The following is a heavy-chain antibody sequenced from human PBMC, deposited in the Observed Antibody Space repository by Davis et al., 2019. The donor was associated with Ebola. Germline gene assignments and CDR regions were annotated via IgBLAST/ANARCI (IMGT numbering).Heavy chain of an antibody. D-gene: IGHD5-18*01. CDR1: GFTFSSYG. CDR3: AKAPWIQLYFDY. CDR2: ISYDGSNK. Sequence: GESLKISCAASGFTFSSYGMHWVRQAPGKGLEWVAVISYDGSNKYYADSVKGRFTISRDNSKNTLYLQMNSLRAEDTAVYYCAKAPWIQLYFDYWGQGTLVTVSS. J-gene: IGHJ4*02. V-gene: IGHV3-30*18.